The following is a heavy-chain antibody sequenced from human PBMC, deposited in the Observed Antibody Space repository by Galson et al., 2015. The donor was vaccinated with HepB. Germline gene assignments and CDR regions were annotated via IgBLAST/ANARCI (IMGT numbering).Heavy chain of an antibody. J-gene: IGHJ1*01. V-gene: IGHV3-30*04. Sequence: SLRLSCAASGFTFSSYAMHWVRQAPGKGLEWVAVISYDGSNKYYADSVKGRFTISRDNSKNTLYLQMNSLRAEDTAVYYCARDRAAAGTEGRFQHWGQGTLVTVSS. CDR3: ARDRAAAGTEGRFQH. D-gene: IGHD6-13*01. CDR2: ISYDGSNK. CDR1: GFTFSSYA.